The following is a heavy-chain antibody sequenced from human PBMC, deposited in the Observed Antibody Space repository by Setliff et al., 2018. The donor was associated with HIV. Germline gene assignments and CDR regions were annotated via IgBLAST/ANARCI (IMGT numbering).Heavy chain of an antibody. CDR2: TYYRSKWYN. CDR3: ARGNSTKRGFDY. Sequence: SQTLSLTCAISGDTISSNSVSWNWIGRSPSRGLEWLGRTYYRSKWYNDYAVSVKSRMTFNPDTSKNQFSLQLNSVTPEDTAVYFCARGNSTKRGFDYWGLGTLVTVSS. D-gene: IGHD3-10*01. J-gene: IGHJ4*02. CDR1: GDTISSNSVS. V-gene: IGHV6-1*01.